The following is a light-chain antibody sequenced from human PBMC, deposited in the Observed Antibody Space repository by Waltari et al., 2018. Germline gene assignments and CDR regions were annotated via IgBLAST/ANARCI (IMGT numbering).Light chain of an antibody. CDR2: EDT. V-gene: IGLV2-23*01. CDR1: SSAFGSYSL. J-gene: IGLJ3*02. CDR3: CSYTLTNTWL. Sequence: QSALTQPASVSGSPGQPITISCTGTSSAFGSYSLVSWYRQPPGEAPRVIIFEDTKRPSGVSNRFSGSKSGNTASLTISGLQAEDEADYYCCSYTLTNTWLFGGGTKLTVL.